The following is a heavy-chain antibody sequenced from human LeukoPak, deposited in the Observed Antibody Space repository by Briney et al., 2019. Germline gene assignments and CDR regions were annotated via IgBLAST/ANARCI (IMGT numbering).Heavy chain of an antibody. CDR2: ISAYNGNT. Sequence: ASVKVSCKASGYTFTSYGISWVRQAPGQGLEWMGWISAYNGNTNYAQKLQGRVTMTTDTSTSTAYMELRSLRSVDTAVYYCATVSSGWSEYFQHWGQGTLVTVSS. V-gene: IGHV1-18*01. J-gene: IGHJ1*01. D-gene: IGHD6-19*01. CDR1: GYTFTSYG. CDR3: ATVSSGWSEYFQH.